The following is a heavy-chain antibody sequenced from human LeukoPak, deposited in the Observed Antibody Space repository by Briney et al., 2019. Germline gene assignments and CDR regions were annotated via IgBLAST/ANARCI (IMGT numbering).Heavy chain of an antibody. CDR3: ARDSRVLWFGETYYGMDV. CDR2: INAGNGNT. CDR1: GYTFTSYA. V-gene: IGHV1-3*01. Sequence: ASVKVSCKASGYTFTSYAMHWVRQAPGQRLEWMGWINAGNGNTKYSQKFQGRVTITRDTSASTAYMELSSLRSEDTAVYYCARDSRVLWFGETYYGMDVWGQGTTVTVSS. J-gene: IGHJ6*02. D-gene: IGHD3-10*01.